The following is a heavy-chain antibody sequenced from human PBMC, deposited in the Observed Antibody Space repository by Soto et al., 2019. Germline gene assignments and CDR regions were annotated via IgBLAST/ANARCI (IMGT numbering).Heavy chain of an antibody. Sequence: ASVKVSCKAAGYTFTSYFITWVRQAPGQGLEWMGWISAYNGNTNYAQKLQGRVSMTTDTSTSTAYMELRSLRSDDTAVYYCARDNYGSGFDYWGQGTLVTVSS. CDR1: GYTFTSYF. J-gene: IGHJ4*02. D-gene: IGHD3-10*01. CDR3: ARDNYGSGFDY. V-gene: IGHV1-18*01. CDR2: ISAYNGNT.